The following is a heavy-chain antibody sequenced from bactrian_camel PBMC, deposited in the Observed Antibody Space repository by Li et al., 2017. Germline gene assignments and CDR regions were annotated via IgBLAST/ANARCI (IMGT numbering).Heavy chain of an antibody. D-gene: IGHD3*01. V-gene: IGHV3S26*01. Sequence: HVQLVESGGGSVQAGGSLRLSCAFSGYTYSPYCLGWFRQAAGKEREGVAAIDRDGSTTYRDSVKGRFTISKDNAKNTLYLQMNNLKPEDTAMYYCAAGLPGVDCGLNPRCYNAWGQGTQVTVS. CDR2: IDRDGST. CDR1: GYTYSPYC. J-gene: IGHJ6*01. CDR3: AAGLPGVDCGLNPRCYNA.